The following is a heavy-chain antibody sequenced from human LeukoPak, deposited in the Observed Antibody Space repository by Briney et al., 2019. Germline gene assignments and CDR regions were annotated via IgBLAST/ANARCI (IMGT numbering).Heavy chain of an antibody. CDR3: VEGGAPSYYDGSGDAYFDY. D-gene: IGHD3-22*01. CDR1: GFTFSSYA. V-gene: IGHV3-23*01. CDR2: ISGSGGRT. J-gene: IGHJ4*02. Sequence: GGSLRLSCAASGFTFSSYAMSWVRQAPGKGLEWVSVISGSGGRTSYADSVKGRFTVSRDNSKNTLYLQMNSLRAEDTAVYFCVEGGAPSYYDGSGDAYFDYWGQGTLVTVSS.